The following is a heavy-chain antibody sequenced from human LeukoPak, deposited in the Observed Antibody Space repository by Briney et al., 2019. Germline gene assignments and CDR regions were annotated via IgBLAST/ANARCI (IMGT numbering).Heavy chain of an antibody. CDR3: ARVWGTAMVLDY. D-gene: IGHD5-18*01. J-gene: IGHJ4*02. Sequence: GASVKVSCKASGYTFTSYYMHWVRQAPGQGLEWMGIINPSGGSTSYAQKFQGRVTMTRDTSTSTVYMELSSLSSEDTAVYYCARVWGTAMVLDYWGQGTLVTVSS. CDR2: INPSGGST. CDR1: GYTFTSYY. V-gene: IGHV1-46*01.